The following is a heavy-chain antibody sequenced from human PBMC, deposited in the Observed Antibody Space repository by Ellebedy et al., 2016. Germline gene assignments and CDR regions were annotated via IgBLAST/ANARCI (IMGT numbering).Heavy chain of an antibody. J-gene: IGHJ4*02. CDR1: GFTFSSYA. CDR2: ISGSGGST. Sequence: GESLKISXAASGFTFSSYAMSWVRQAPGKGLEWVSSISGSGGSTNYADSVEGRFTISRDNSKNTLYLQMSSLRAEDTAVYYCVKDRKVRPTLGGVDYWGQGTLVTVSS. D-gene: IGHD1-26*01. V-gene: IGHV3-23*01. CDR3: VKDRKVRPTLGGVDY.